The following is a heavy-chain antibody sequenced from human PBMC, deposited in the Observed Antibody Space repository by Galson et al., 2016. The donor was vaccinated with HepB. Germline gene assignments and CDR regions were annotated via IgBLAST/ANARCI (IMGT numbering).Heavy chain of an antibody. J-gene: IGHJ4*02. CDR1: GFSFGDHY. V-gene: IGHV3-72*01. CDR3: AKIDPSTWRNS. D-gene: IGHD6-13*01. Sequence: SLRLSCAVSGFSFGDHYMDWVRQAPGKGLEWVGRSRNKARSYTTDYAASVRGRFTISRDNSKNSVYLQMNSLKIEATAVYYCAKIDPSTWRNSWGQGTLVTFPS. CDR2: SRNKARSYTT.